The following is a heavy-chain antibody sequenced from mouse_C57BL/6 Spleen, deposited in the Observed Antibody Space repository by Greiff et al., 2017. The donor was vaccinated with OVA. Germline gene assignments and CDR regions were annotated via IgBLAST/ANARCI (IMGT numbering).Heavy chain of an antibody. CDR2: INPNNGGT. CDR3: ARKGLTGFAY. CDR1: GYTFTDYY. D-gene: IGHD1-1*01. V-gene: IGHV1-26*01. J-gene: IGHJ3*01. Sequence: EVKLQQSGPELVKPGASVKISCKASGYTFTDYYMNWVKQSHGKSLEWIGDINPNNGGTSYNQKFKGKATLTVDKSSSTAYMELRSLTSEDSAVYYCARKGLTGFAYWGQGTLVTVSA.